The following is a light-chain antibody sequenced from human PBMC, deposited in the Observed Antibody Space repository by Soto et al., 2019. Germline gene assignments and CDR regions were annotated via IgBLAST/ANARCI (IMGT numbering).Light chain of an antibody. Sequence: QSVLTQPASVSGSPGQSVTISCTGTSSDVGNYNLVSWYQQHPGKAPKFMIFDVSKRPSGVSDRFSGSKSGNTASLTISGLQAEDEADYYCCSYAGNSAYVFGSGTQLTVL. J-gene: IGLJ1*01. CDR2: DVS. CDR3: CSYAGNSAYV. CDR1: SSDVGNYNL. V-gene: IGLV2-23*02.